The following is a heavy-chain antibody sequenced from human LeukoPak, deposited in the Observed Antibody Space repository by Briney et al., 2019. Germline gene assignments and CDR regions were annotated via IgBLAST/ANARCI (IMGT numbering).Heavy chain of an antibody. D-gene: IGHD2-21*02. CDR3: AIDAHVVVTARGYYYMDV. J-gene: IGHJ6*03. CDR2: INPSGGST. Sequence: ASVKVSCKASGYTFTSYYMHWVRQAPGQGLEWMGIINPSGGSTSYAQKFQGRVTMTRDTSTSTVYMELSSLRSEDTAVYYCAIDAHVVVTARGYYYMDVWGKGTTVTVSS. CDR1: GYTFTSYY. V-gene: IGHV1-46*01.